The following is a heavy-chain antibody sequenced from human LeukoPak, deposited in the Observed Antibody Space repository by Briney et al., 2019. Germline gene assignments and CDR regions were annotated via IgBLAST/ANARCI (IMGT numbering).Heavy chain of an antibody. CDR2: ISGSGGST. J-gene: IGHJ5*02. CDR3: TKDSVAAAGTAWFDP. D-gene: IGHD6-13*01. CDR1: GFTFSSYA. Sequence: GGSLRLSCAASGFTFSSYAMSWVRQAPGKGLEWVSAISGSGGSTYYADSVKGRFTISRDNSKNTLYLQMNSLRPDDTALYYCTKDSVAAAGTAWFDPWGQGTLVTVSS. V-gene: IGHV3-23*01.